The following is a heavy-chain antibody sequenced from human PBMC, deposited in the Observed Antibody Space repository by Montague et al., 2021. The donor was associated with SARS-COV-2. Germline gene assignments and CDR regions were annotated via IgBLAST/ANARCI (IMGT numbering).Heavy chain of an antibody. CDR2: IKEDGSEK. Sequence: RSLSLSASGFTFSSYWMSWVRQAPGKGLEWVASIKEDGSEKDYVESVKGRFTISRDNAKNSLHLQMNSLRADDTAVYYCARDFAHYTGYVAGYFDYWGQGTLVTVSS. J-gene: IGHJ4*02. CDR3: ARDFAHYTGYVAGYFDY. CDR1: GFTFSSYW. D-gene: IGHD5-12*01. V-gene: IGHV3-7*05.